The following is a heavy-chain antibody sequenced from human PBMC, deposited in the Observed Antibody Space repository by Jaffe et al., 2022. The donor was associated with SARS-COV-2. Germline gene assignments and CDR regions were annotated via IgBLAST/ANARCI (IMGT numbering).Heavy chain of an antibody. D-gene: IGHD3-10*01. Sequence: EVQLVQSGAEVKKPGESLTISCKGSGYTFTSFWISWVRQMPGKALEWMGRIDPRDAYTNYSPSFQGHVIISADKSISTAYLQWSTLKASDTAIYYCARTYYYASGSYSNVTWFDPWGQGTLVTVSS. CDR3: ARTYYYASGSYSNVTWFDP. CDR1: GYTFTSFW. V-gene: IGHV5-10-1*03. J-gene: IGHJ5*02. CDR2: IDPRDAYT.